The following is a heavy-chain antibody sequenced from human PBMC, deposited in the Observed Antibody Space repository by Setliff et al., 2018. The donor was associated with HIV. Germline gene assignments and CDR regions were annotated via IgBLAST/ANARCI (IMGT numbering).Heavy chain of an antibody. CDR1: GFSLSKSGMC. D-gene: IGHD5-12*01. J-gene: IGHJ4*02. V-gene: IGHV2-70*11. Sequence: SGPTLVNPTQTLTLTCTFSGFSLSKSGMCVSWIRQPPGKALEWLARIDWDDDKYYSTSLKTRLTISKDTSKNQVVLTMTNMDPVDTATYYCARSSRDGYNFDFDYWGQGTLVTVSS. CDR2: IDWDDDK. CDR3: ARSSRDGYNFDFDY.